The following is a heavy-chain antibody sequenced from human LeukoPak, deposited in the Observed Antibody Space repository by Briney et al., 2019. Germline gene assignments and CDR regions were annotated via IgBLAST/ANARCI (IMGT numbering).Heavy chain of an antibody. CDR1: GGSISRCY. CDR3: ARIVVNSGWVHRLDY. V-gene: IGHV4-59*01. D-gene: IGHD6-19*01. CDR2: IYYSGRS. J-gene: IGHJ4*02. Sequence: TSETLSLNCTVSGGSISRCYWSWIRQPPGKGLVGTGYIYYSGRSNYNPSLKSRVTISVDTSKKQFSWKLISVTAAKKAVYYWARIVVNSGWVHRLDYWGQGNLVTVSS.